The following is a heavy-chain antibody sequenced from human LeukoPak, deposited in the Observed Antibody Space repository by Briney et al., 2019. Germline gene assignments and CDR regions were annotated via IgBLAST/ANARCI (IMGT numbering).Heavy chain of an antibody. CDR2: INHSGST. V-gene: IGHV4-34*01. D-gene: IGHD6-6*01. CDR1: GGSFSGYY. Sequence: SETLSLTCAVYGGSFSGYYWSWIRQPPGKGLEWIGEINHSGSTNYNPSLKSRVTISVDTSKNQFSLKLSSVTAADTAVYYCAILPARHYYYYMDVWGKGTTVTVSS. CDR3: AILPARHYYYYMDV. J-gene: IGHJ6*03.